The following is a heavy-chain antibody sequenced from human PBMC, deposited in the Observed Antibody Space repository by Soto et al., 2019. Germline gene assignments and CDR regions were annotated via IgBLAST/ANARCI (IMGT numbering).Heavy chain of an antibody. D-gene: IGHD4-17*01. CDR3: AREAFPKDPSTVTTFNDY. CDR2: INAGNGNT. CDR1: GYTFTSYA. Sequence: QVQLVQSGAEEKKPGASVKVSCKASGYTFTSYAMHWVRQAPGQRLEWMGWINAGNGNTKYSQKFQGRVTIARDTSASTAYMERSSLRSEDTAVYYCAREAFPKDPSTVTTFNDYWGQGSLVTVSS. V-gene: IGHV1-3*05. J-gene: IGHJ4*02.